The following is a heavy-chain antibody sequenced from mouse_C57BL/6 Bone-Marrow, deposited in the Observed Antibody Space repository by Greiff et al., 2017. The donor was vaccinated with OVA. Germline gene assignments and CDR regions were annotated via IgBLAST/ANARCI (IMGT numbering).Heavy chain of an antibody. D-gene: IGHD2-4*01. CDR1: GYTFTSYW. V-gene: IGHV1-64*01. CDR2: IHPNSGST. CDR3: ARYYYDYEGVFDY. Sequence: VQLQQPGAELVKPGASVKLSCKASGYTFTSYWMHWVKQRPGQGLEWIGMIHPNSGSTNYNEKFKSKATLTVDKSSSTAYMQLSSLTSEDSAVYYCARYYYDYEGVFDYWGQGTTLTVSS. J-gene: IGHJ2*01.